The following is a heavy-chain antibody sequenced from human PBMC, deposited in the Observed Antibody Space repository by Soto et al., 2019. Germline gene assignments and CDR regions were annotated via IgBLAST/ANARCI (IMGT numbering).Heavy chain of an antibody. CDR1: GYTFTSYG. V-gene: IGHV1-18*01. D-gene: IGHD4-17*01. CDR2: ISAYNGNT. J-gene: IGHJ6*02. Sequence: ASVKVSCKASGYTFTSYGISWVRQAPGRGLEWMGWISAYNGNTNYAQKLQGRVTMTTDTSTSTAYMELRSLRSDDTAVYYCARDAPPYMTTVKGRPDTYGMDVWGQGTTVTVSS. CDR3: ARDAPPYMTTVKGRPDTYGMDV.